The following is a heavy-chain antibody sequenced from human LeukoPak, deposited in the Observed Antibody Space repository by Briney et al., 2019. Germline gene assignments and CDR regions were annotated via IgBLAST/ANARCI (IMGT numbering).Heavy chain of an antibody. J-gene: IGHJ6*03. CDR2: ISAYNGNT. CDR1: GYTFTSYG. CDR3: ARGATAGRFSLRPTGAYYMDV. V-gene: IGHV1-18*01. Sequence: GASVKVSCKASGYTFTSYGISWVRQAPGQGLEWMGGISAYNGNTNYAQKLQGRVTMTTDTSTSTAYMELRSLRSDDTAVYYCARGATAGRFSLRPTGAYYMDVWGKGATVTVSS. D-gene: IGHD6-13*01.